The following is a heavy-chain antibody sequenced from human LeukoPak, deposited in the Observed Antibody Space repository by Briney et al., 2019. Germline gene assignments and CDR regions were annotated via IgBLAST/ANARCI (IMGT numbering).Heavy chain of an antibody. D-gene: IGHD3-10*01. V-gene: IGHV3-23*01. CDR1: GFTFSSYA. J-gene: IGHJ4*02. CDR2: ISGGGGST. CDR3: AKDLPYGSGTGWSY. Sequence: GGSLRLSCAASGFTFSSYAMSWVRQAPGKGLEWVSAISGGGGSTYYADSVEGRFTISRDNSKNTLYLQMNSLRAEDTAVYYCAKDLPYGSGTGWSYWGQGTLVTVSS.